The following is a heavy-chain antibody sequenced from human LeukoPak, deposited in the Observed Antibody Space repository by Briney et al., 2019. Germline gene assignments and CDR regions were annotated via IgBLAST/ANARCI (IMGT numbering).Heavy chain of an antibody. J-gene: IGHJ5*02. CDR3: ARGGLYCSGGSCSLWFDP. D-gene: IGHD2-15*01. Sequence: PSETLSLTCAVYAGSFSGYYSSCIRQPPGKGLEWIGQINHSGSTNYNPSLKSRVTISVDTSKNQFSLKLSSVTAADTAVYYCARGGLYCSGGSCSLWFDPWGQGTLVTVSS. V-gene: IGHV4-34*01. CDR1: AGSFSGYY. CDR2: INHSGST.